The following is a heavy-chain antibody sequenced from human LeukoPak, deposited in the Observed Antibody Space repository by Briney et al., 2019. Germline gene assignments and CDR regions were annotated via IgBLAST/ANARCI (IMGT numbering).Heavy chain of an antibody. J-gene: IGHJ4*02. CDR3: ARPDYGDTPPRY. CDR2: INAGNGNT. Sequence: GASVKVSCMASGYTFTTYAMHWVRQAPGQSPEWMGWINAGNGNTKYSQKFQGRVTITSDTSASTAYMELSSLRSEDTAVYYCARPDYGDTPPRYWGQGTLVTVSS. CDR1: GYTFTTYA. V-gene: IGHV1-3*01. D-gene: IGHD4-17*01.